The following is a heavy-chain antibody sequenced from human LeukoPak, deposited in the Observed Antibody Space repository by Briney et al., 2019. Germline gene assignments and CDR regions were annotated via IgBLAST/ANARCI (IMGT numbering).Heavy chain of an antibody. CDR3: ARANYDILTGYLEGNWFDP. J-gene: IGHJ5*02. Sequence: PGGSLRLSCAASGFTFSSYAMHWVRQAPGQGLEWMGRINPNSGGTNYAQKFQGRVTMTRDTSISTAYMELSRLRSDDTAVYYCARANYDILTGYLEGNWFDPWGQGTLVTVSS. CDR2: INPNSGGT. D-gene: IGHD3-9*01. V-gene: IGHV1-2*06. CDR1: GFTFSSYA.